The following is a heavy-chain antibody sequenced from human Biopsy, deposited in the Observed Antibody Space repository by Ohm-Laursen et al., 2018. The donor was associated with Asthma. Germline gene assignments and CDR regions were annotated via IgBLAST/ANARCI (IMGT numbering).Heavy chain of an antibody. CDR3: ARAQDYYDSRGYYRSFDY. V-gene: IGHV4-31*03. CDR2: IYYSGST. D-gene: IGHD3-22*01. J-gene: IGHJ4*02. CDR1: YGSITSGGNY. Sequence: TLSPTYTVSYGSITSGGNYWTWIRQHPGKGLEWIGFIYYSGSTYYNPSLKSRVSISIDTSKNQFSLKLSSVTAADTAVYYCARAQDYYDSRGYYRSFDYWGQGTLVTVSS.